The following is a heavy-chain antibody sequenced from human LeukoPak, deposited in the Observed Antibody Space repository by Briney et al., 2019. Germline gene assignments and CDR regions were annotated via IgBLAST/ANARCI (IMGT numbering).Heavy chain of an antibody. D-gene: IGHD5-24*01. J-gene: IGHJ4*02. CDR3: AKINSRDGYDYDSFDY. Sequence: PGGSLRLSCAASGFTFDTYAMTWVRQAPGKGLEWVSSISGKTGTTYYADSVKGRFTISRDSSKTTLYLQMNSLRAEDTAVYYCAKINSRDGYDYDSFDYWGQGTLVTVSS. CDR1: GFTFDTYA. CDR2: ISGKTGTT. V-gene: IGHV3-23*01.